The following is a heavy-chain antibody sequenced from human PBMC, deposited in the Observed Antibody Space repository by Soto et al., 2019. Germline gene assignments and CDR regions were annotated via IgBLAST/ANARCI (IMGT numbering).Heavy chain of an antibody. D-gene: IGHD3-10*01. Sequence: GGSLRLSCATSGFTFSNYAMNWVRQAPGKGLEWVSSIGGSGSPTYYADSVTGRFTITRDNSRNMLYLQMNSLRAEDTAVYYCAKDSATYGMDVWGQGTTVTVSS. CDR1: GFTFSNYA. CDR3: AKDSATYGMDV. J-gene: IGHJ6*02. CDR2: IGGSGSPT. V-gene: IGHV3-23*01.